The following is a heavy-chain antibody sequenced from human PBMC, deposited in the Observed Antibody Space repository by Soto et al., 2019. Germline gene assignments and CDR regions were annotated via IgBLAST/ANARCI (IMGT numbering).Heavy chain of an antibody. D-gene: IGHD1-20*01. CDR3: ARYNAPSLAGNWFDP. J-gene: IGHJ5*02. CDR1: GYTFSGYW. Sequence: GESLKISCKGSGYTFSGYWIVWVRQMSGKGLEWMGMIYPDDSQTIYSPSFQGLVTISADKSISTASLQWSSLKASDTAIYYCARYNAPSLAGNWFDPWGQGTLVTVSS. CDR2: IYPDDSQT. V-gene: IGHV5-51*01.